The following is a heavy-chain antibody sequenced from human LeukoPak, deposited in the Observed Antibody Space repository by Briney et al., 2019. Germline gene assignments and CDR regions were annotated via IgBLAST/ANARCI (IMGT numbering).Heavy chain of an antibody. CDR3: ARENNGGSWDFDY. Sequence: ASVKVSCKAPGYTFTGYYMHWVRQAPGQGLEWMGWINPNSGGTNYAQKFQGRVTMTRDTSISTAYMELSRLRSDDTAVYYCARENNGGSWDFDYWGQGTLVTVSS. J-gene: IGHJ4*02. CDR2: INPNSGGT. V-gene: IGHV1-2*02. D-gene: IGHD2-15*01. CDR1: GYTFTGYY.